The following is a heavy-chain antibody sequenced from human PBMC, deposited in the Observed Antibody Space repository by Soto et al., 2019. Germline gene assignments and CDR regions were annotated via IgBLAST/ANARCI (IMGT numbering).Heavy chain of an antibody. Sequence: PGGSLRLSCAASGFTFSSYAMNWVRQAPGKGLEWVSGISGSGDSTYYADSVKGRFTISRDNSKNTLYLQMNSLRAEDTAVYYCASLRDGYNYVQDFDYWGQGTLVTVSS. D-gene: IGHD5-12*01. CDR1: GFTFSSYA. CDR2: ISGSGDST. CDR3: ASLRDGYNYVQDFDY. V-gene: IGHV3-23*01. J-gene: IGHJ4*02.